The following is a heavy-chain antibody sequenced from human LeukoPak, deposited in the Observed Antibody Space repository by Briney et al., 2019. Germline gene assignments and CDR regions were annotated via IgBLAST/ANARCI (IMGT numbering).Heavy chain of an antibody. D-gene: IGHD7-27*01. CDR3: TKGTWGSAFDI. CDR1: GFRFSDYW. CDR2: ITWNSDTI. V-gene: IGHV3-9*01. J-gene: IGHJ3*02. Sequence: GGSLRLSCVGSGFRFSDYWMTWVRQAPGKGLEWVSGITWNSDTIDYADSVKGRFTISRDNAKDSLYLQMDSLRAEDEALYYCTKGTWGSAFDIWGQGTMVTVSS.